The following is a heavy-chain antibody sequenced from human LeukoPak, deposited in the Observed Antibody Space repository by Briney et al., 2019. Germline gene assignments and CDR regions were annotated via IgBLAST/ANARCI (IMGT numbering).Heavy chain of an antibody. CDR1: GFTFSSYA. J-gene: IGHJ4*02. Sequence: GGSLRLSCAASGFTFSSYAMSWVRQAPGQGLEWVSGISGSGVSTYYADSVKGRFTISRDNSKNTLYLQMNSLRAEDTAIYYCAKVQSGSYPEYYFDYWGQGTLVAVSS. D-gene: IGHD1-26*01. V-gene: IGHV3-23*01. CDR2: ISGSGVST. CDR3: AKVQSGSYPEYYFDY.